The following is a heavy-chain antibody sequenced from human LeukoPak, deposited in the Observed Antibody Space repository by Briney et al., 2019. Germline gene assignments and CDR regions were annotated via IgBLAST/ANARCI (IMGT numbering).Heavy chain of an antibody. CDR1: GYTFTGYY. Sequence: ASVKVSCKASGYTFTGYYMHWVRQAPGQGLEWKGWINPNSGGTNYAQKFQGRVTMTRDTSISTAYMELSRLRSDDTAVYYCARDTPRPVPRGFEYWGQGTLVTVSS. CDR2: INPNSGGT. CDR3: ARDTPRPVPRGFEY. J-gene: IGHJ4*02. V-gene: IGHV1-2*02.